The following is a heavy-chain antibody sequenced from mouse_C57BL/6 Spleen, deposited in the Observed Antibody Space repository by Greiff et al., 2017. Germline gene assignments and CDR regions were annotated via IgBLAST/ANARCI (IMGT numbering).Heavy chain of an antibody. D-gene: IGHD2-5*01. Sequence: QVQLQQPGAELVRPGTSVKLSCKASGYTFTSYWMHWVKQRPGQGLEWIGVIDPSDSYTNYNQKFKGKATLTVDTASSTAYMQLSSLTAESSVFYYCARSRSNYGFAYRGQGTLVTVSA. CDR1: GYTFTSYW. CDR2: IDPSDSYT. V-gene: IGHV1-59*01. CDR3: ARSRSNYGFAY. J-gene: IGHJ3*01.